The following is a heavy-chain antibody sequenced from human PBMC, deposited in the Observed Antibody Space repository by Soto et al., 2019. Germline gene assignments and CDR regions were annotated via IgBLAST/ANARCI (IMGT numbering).Heavy chain of an antibody. CDR2: IRSKAYGGTT. J-gene: IGHJ3*02. D-gene: IGHD3-9*01. V-gene: IGHV3-49*03. Sequence: GGSLRLSCTAPGFTFGDYAMSWFRQAPGKGLEWVGFIRSKAYGGTTEYAASVKGRFTISRDDSKSIAYLQMNSLKTEDTAVYYCTRDKAYDILTGYYGVLARDAFEIWGQGTMVTVSS. CDR3: TRDKAYDILTGYYGVLARDAFEI. CDR1: GFTFGDYA.